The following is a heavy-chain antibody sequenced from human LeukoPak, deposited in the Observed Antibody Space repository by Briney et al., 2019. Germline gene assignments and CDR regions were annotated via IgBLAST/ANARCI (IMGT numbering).Heavy chain of an antibody. Sequence: GGSLRLSCAASGFTFSSYAMSWVRQAPGKGLEWVSAISGSGGSTYYADSVKGRFTISRDNSKNTLYLQMNSLRAEDTAVYYCARDISYYDILTGYLGGALDYWGQGTLVTVSS. CDR2: ISGSGGST. V-gene: IGHV3-23*01. CDR1: GFTFSSYA. D-gene: IGHD3-9*01. J-gene: IGHJ4*02. CDR3: ARDISYYDILTGYLGGALDY.